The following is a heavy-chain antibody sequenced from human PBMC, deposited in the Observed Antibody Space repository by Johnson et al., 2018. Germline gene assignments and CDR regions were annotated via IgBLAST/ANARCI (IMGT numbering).Heavy chain of an antibody. CDR2: VASSSVWA. D-gene: IGHD2-21*02. CDR1: GFSFSSYS. Sequence: EVQLVESGGGLVQPGGSXRLSCAASGFSFSSYSMNWVRQAPGKGLEWISSVASSSVWAQYADSVKGRFTSSREHGQDSQYLEMNSLSAEDTAVYYCVRDWGGDCYRLLYWYSYYMDFWGKGTRVTVSS. V-gene: IGHV3-48*01. J-gene: IGHJ6*03. CDR3: VRDWGGDCYRLLYWYSYYMDF.